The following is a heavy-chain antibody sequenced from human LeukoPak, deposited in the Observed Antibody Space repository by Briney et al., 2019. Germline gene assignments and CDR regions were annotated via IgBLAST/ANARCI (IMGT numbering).Heavy chain of an antibody. CDR3: ARVDPRGIYDS. CDR2: ISSSSSYI. CDR1: GFTFSSYS. J-gene: IGHJ4*02. Sequence: PGGSLRLSCAASGFTFSSYSMNWVRQAPGKGLEWVSSISSSSSYIYYADSVKGRFTISRDNVKNSLYLQMNSLRAEDTAVSYCARVDPRGIYDSWGQGTLVTVSS. V-gene: IGHV3-21*01. D-gene: IGHD1-14*01.